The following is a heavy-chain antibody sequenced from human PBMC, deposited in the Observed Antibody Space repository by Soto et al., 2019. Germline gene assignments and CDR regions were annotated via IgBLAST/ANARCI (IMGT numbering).Heavy chain of an antibody. V-gene: IGHV4-34*01. CDR1: GGSFSGDY. CDR2: IKPSGNN. Sequence: QVQLQQWGAGLLKPSETLSLTCAVDGGSFSGDYWSWIRQPPGKGLEWIGEIKPSGNNNYNPSLKSRVTISVDTSKKQFSLKLTSVTAADTAVYYCARGIDLWGRGTLVTVSS. CDR3: ARGIDL. J-gene: IGHJ2*01.